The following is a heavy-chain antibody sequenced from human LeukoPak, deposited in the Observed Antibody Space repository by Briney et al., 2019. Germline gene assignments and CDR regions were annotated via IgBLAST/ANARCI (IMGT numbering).Heavy chain of an antibody. Sequence: PGGSLRLSCAASGFTFSDYYVSWIRQAPGKGLEWVSYISSSGSTIYYADSVKGRFTISRDNAKNSLYLQMNSLRAEDTAVYYCARDYYDSSGYYYFDYWGQGTLVTVSS. CDR3: ARDYYDSSGYYYFDY. J-gene: IGHJ4*02. D-gene: IGHD3-22*01. CDR1: GFTFSDYY. V-gene: IGHV3-11*04. CDR2: ISSSGSTI.